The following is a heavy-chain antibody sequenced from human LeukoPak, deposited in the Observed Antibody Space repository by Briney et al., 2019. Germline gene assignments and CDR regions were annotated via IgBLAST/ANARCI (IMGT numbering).Heavy chain of an antibody. Sequence: SETLSLTCTVSGGSIGTYYWSWVRQSPGKGLEWNGYIYYSGSTNYNPSLKSRVTISVDTSKNQFSLKLSSVTAADTAVYYCARMRLTGYYYYMDVWGKGTTVTVSS. D-gene: IGHD3-9*01. J-gene: IGHJ6*03. V-gene: IGHV4-59*01. CDR3: ARMRLTGYYYYMDV. CDR2: IYYSGST. CDR1: GGSIGTYY.